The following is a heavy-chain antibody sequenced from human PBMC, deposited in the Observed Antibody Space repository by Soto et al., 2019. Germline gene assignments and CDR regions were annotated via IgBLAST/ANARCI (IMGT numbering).Heavy chain of an antibody. V-gene: IGHV1-46*01. CDR1: GYTFLSYY. Sequence: GASVKVSCKASGYTFLSYYMNWVRQVPGQGLEWIGIINSRGGSTSYEQSFQGRVTVTRDTSTSTVYMELSSPRSEDTAVYYCARDSAYGDYQYYCDYWGQGTLVTAP. CDR3: ARDSAYGDYQYYCDY. J-gene: IGHJ4*02. D-gene: IGHD4-17*01. CDR2: INSRGGST.